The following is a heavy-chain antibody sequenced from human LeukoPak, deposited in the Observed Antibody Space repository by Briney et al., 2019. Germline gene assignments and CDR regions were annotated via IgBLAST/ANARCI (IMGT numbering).Heavy chain of an antibody. CDR2: IKQDGSEK. V-gene: IGHV3-7*01. CDR3: ARWRCSSTSCFFDY. J-gene: IGHJ4*02. D-gene: IGHD2-2*01. CDR1: GFTFSSYW. Sequence: GGSLRLSCAVSGFTFSSYWMSWVRQAPGKGLEWVANIKQDGSEKYYVDSVKGRFTISRDNAKNSLYLQMNSLRAEDTAVYYCARWRCSSTSCFFDYWGQGTLVTVSS.